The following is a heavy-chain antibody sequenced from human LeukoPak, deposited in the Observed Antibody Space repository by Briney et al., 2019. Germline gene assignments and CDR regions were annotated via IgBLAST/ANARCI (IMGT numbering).Heavy chain of an antibody. CDR2: IYYSGST. Sequence: SETLSLTCTVSGGSISSYYWSWIRQPPGKGLEWIGYIYYSGSTNYNPPLKSRVTISVDTSKNQFSLKLSSVTAADTAVYYCARDLVFKWGQGTLVTVSS. CDR3: ARDLVFK. CDR1: GGSISSYY. J-gene: IGHJ4*02. V-gene: IGHV4-59*01.